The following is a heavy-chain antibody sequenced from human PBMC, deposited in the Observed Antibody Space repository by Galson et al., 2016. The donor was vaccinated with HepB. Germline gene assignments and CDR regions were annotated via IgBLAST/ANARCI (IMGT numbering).Heavy chain of an antibody. CDR2: IYYSGST. CDR1: GGSVSSGSYY. V-gene: IGHV4-61*01. D-gene: IGHD3-22*01. J-gene: IGHJ3*02. CDR3: ATLTYYYDSKAGAFDI. Sequence: SETLSLTCPVSGGSVSSGSYYWSWIRQPPGKGLEWIGYIYYSGSTKYNPSLKSRVTIPVATSKNQFSLTLSSVTAADTAVYYCATLTYYYDSKAGAFDIWGQGTMVTVSS.